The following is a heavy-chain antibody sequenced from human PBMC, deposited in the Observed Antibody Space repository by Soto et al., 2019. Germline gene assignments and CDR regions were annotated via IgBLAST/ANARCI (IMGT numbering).Heavy chain of an antibody. V-gene: IGHV1-69*08. J-gene: IGHJ6*02. CDR1: GGTFSSYT. D-gene: IGHD6-13*01. CDR3: ARDQAAGVDYYYGMDV. Sequence: QVQLVQSGAEVKKPGASVKVSCKASGGTFSSYTISWVRQAPGQGLEWMGRIIPSLGIANDAQKFKGRVTMTEGKATSTAYMELSRVRSEDTSVNYCARDQAAGVDYYYGMDVWGQGTTVTVSS. CDR2: IIPSLGIA.